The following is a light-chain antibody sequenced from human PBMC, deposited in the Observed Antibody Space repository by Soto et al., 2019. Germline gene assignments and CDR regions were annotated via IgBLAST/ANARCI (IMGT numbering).Light chain of an antibody. V-gene: IGKV3-15*01. CDR3: QQYNDWPPKQYT. J-gene: IGKJ2*01. Sequence: EIVMTQSPATLSVSPGESATLSCRASQSVSRNLAWYQQKPGQTPRLLIYGASTRATGIPARFSGSGSGTEFTLTIRSLQSEDFAVYYCQQYNDWPPKQYTFGQGTKLEVK. CDR2: GAS. CDR1: QSVSRN.